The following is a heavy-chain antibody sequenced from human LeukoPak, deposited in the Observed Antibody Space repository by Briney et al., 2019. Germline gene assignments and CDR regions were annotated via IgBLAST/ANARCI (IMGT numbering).Heavy chain of an antibody. Sequence: PGRSLRLSCAASGFTFDDYAMHWVRQAPGKGLEWVSLISWDGGSTYYADSVKGRFTISRDNSKNSLYLQMNSLRTEDTALYYCAKDRLPYGSGSYYDYWGQGTLVTVSS. D-gene: IGHD3-10*01. CDR3: AKDRLPYGSGSYYDY. J-gene: IGHJ4*02. CDR2: ISWDGGST. CDR1: GFTFDDYA. V-gene: IGHV3-43*01.